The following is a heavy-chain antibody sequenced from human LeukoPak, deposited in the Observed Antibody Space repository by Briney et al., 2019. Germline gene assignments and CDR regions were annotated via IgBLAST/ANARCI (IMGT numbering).Heavy chain of an antibody. V-gene: IGHV1-2*02. CDR1: GYTFTGYY. D-gene: IGHD2-2*01. CDR2: INPNSGGT. CDR3: ARDGTQDIVVVPAAIHL. J-gene: IGHJ4*02. Sequence: GASVKVSCKASGYTFTGYYMHWVRQAPGQGLEWMGWINPNSGGTNYAQKFQGRVTMTRDTSISTAYMELSRLRSDDTAVYYCARDGTQDIVVVPAAIHLWGQGTLVTGSS.